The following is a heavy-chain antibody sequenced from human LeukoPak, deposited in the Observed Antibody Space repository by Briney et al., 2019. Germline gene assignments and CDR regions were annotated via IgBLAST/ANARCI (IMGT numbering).Heavy chain of an antibody. CDR2: ISGSGGST. CDR3: ANAIAVAGTGFDY. D-gene: IGHD6-19*01. V-gene: IGHV3-23*01. J-gene: IGHJ4*02. Sequence: GGSLRLSCAAPGFTFSSYAMSWVRQAPGKGLEWVSAISGSGGSTYYADSVKGRFTISRDNSKNTLYLQMNSLRAEDTAVYYCANAIAVAGTGFDYWGQGTLVTVSS. CDR1: GFTFSSYA.